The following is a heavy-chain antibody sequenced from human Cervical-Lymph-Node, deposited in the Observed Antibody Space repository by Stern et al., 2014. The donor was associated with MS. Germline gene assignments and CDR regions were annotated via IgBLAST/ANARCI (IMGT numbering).Heavy chain of an antibody. Sequence: VQLVESGGGLVKPGWSLRLTCEASGVTFSKYWMPWVRHAPRKRLEWISSINSDGSSTSYADSVKGRFTISRDNAKNTLYLQMNSPRAEDTAVYYCARVAAAGKRYYFDYWGQGTVVTVSS. J-gene: IGHJ4*02. CDR2: INSDGSST. CDR3: ARVAAAGKRYYFDY. V-gene: IGHV3-74*02. CDR1: GVTFSKYW. D-gene: IGHD6-13*01.